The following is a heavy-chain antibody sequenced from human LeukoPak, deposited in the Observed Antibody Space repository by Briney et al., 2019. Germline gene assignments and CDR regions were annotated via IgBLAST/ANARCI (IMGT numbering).Heavy chain of an antibody. V-gene: IGHV4-38-2*02. CDR3: ARDLMGY. D-gene: IGHD3-10*01. CDR1: GYSISSGYY. Sequence: SETLSLTCTVSGYSISSGYYWGWIRPPPGKGLEWIGSIYHSGSTYYNPSLKSRVTISVDTSKNQFSLKLSSVTAADTAVYYCARDLMGYWGQGTLVTVSS. J-gene: IGHJ4*02. CDR2: IYHSGST.